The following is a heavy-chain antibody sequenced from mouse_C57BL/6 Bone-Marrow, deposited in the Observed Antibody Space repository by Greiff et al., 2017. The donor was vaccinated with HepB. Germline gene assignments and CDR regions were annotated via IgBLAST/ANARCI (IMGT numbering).Heavy chain of an antibody. D-gene: IGHD1-1*01. CDR1: GFTFNTYA. CDR3: VRDRESSYAYYAMDY. Sequence: EVHLVESGGGLVQPKGSLKLSCAASGFTFNTYAMHWVRQAPGKGLEWVARIRSKSSNYATYYADSVKDRFTSSRDDSQSMLYLQMNNLKTEDTAMYYCVRDRESSYAYYAMDYWGQGTSVTVSS. CDR2: IRSKSSNYAT. J-gene: IGHJ4*01. V-gene: IGHV10-3*01.